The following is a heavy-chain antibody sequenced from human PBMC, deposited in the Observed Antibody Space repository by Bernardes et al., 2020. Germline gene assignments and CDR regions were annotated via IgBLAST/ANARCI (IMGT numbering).Heavy chain of an antibody. Sequence: SETLSLTCTVSGGSISSGGYYWSWIRQHPGKGLEWIGYIYYSGSTYYNPSLKSRVTISVDTSKNQFSLKLSSVTAADTAVYYCARDGPSTCSGGSCYYYWGQGTLVTVSS. J-gene: IGHJ4*02. V-gene: IGHV4-31*03. CDR3: ARDGPSTCSGGSCYYY. CDR2: IYYSGST. CDR1: GGSISSGGYY. D-gene: IGHD2-15*01.